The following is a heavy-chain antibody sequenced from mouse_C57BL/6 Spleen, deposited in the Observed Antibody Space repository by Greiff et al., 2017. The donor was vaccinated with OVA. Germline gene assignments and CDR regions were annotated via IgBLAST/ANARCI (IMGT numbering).Heavy chain of an antibody. V-gene: IGHV1-26*01. J-gene: IGHJ2*01. CDR3: ERGNYGSRGGYYFDY. D-gene: IGHD1-1*01. CDR1: GYTFTDYY. CDR2: INPNNGGT. Sequence: EVQLQQSGPELVKPGASVKISCKASGYTFTDYYMNWVKQSHGKSLEWIGDINPNNGGTSYNQKFKGKATLTVDKSSSTAYMELRSLTSEDSAVYCGERGNYGSRGGYYFDYWGQGTTLTVSS.